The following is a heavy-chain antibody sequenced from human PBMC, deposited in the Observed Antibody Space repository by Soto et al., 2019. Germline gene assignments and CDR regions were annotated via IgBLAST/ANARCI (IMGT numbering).Heavy chain of an antibody. CDR1: GFTFSSYA. CDR2: ISGSGGST. D-gene: IGHD2-15*01. Sequence: GGSLRLSCAASGFTFSSYAMSWVRQAPGKGLEWVSAISGSGGSTYYADSVKGRFTISRDNSKNKLYLQMNSLRAEDTAVYYCAKDQADIVVVVAATSYYYYYMDVWGKGTTVTVS. V-gene: IGHV3-23*01. J-gene: IGHJ6*03. CDR3: AKDQADIVVVVAATSYYYYYMDV.